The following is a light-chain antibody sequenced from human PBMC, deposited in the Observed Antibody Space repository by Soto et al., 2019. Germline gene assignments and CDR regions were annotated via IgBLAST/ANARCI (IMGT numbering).Light chain of an antibody. J-gene: IGKJ4*01. V-gene: IGKV3-20*01. CDR2: GAS. CDR1: QSVSSDY. Sequence: EIVLTQSPGTLSLSPGERGTLSCRASQSVSSDYLAWYQQKPGQAPRLIIYGASNTATGIPDRFSGSGSGTDFTLTISRLEPEDFAVYYCQQYGSSLLVTFGGGTKVEIK. CDR3: QQYGSSLLVT.